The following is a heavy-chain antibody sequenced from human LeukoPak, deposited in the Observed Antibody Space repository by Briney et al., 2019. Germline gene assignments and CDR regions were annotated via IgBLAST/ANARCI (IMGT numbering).Heavy chain of an antibody. D-gene: IGHD2-15*01. CDR1: GFTFSSYA. V-gene: IGHV3-23*01. Sequence: GASLRLSCAASGFTFSSYAMSWVRQAPGKGLEWVSAISGSGGSTYYADSVKGRFTISRDNAKNSLYLQMNSLRVEDTAVYYCARARGHAHFDYWGQGTLVTVSS. J-gene: IGHJ4*02. CDR3: ARARGHAHFDY. CDR2: ISGSGGST.